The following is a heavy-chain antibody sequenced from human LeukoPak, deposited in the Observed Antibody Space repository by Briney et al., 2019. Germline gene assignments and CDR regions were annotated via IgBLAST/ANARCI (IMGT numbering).Heavy chain of an antibody. J-gene: IGHJ3*02. D-gene: IGHD2-21*02. CDR2: NGSHT. CDR3: ARERQDTVIHSGAFDI. Sequence: GGSLRLSCAASGFTFSNYFMHWVRQAPGKGLEWVADNGSHTFYVESVKGRFTISTDNSKNTLYLQMNSLGPEDTAVYFCARERQDTVIHSGAFDIWGQGTMVTVSS. V-gene: IGHV3-30-3*01. CDR1: GFTFSNYF.